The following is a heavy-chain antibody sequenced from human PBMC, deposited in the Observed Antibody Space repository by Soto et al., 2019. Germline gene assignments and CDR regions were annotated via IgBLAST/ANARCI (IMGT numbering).Heavy chain of an antibody. Sequence: SVKVSCKASGGTFSSYAISWVRQAPGQGLEWMGGIIPIFGTANYAQKFQGRVTITADESTSTAYMELSSLISVVAAVYYCARVVVMGAFDIWGQVTMVTVS. CDR2: IIPIFGTA. CDR1: GGTFSSYA. D-gene: IGHD3-22*01. J-gene: IGHJ3*02. V-gene: IGHV1-69*13. CDR3: ARVVVMGAFDI.